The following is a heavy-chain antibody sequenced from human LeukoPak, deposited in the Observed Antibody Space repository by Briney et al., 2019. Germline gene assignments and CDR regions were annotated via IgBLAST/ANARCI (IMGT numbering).Heavy chain of an antibody. CDR2: ISSGSSYM. CDR1: GFTFSGYS. CDR3: AKSGGSYYSTLDS. V-gene: IGHV3-21*01. D-gene: IGHD1-26*01. Sequence: GGSLRLSCAASGFTFSGYSMNWVRQAPGKGLEWVSSISSGSSYMYYPDSVKGRFTISRDNPKNTLYLQMNSLRAEDTAVYYCAKSGGSYYSTLDSWGQGTLVTVSS. J-gene: IGHJ4*02.